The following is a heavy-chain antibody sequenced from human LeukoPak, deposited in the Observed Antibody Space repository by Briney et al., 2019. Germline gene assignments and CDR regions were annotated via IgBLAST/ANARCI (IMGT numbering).Heavy chain of an antibody. D-gene: IGHD3-9*01. V-gene: IGHV4-61*08. Sequence: SQTLSLTCTVSGGSISSGGYYWSWIRQPPGKGLEWIGYIYYSGSANYNPSLKSRVTISVDTSKNQFSLKLSSVTAADTAVYYCARFEWGTTTFDYWGQGTLVTVSS. CDR1: GGSISSGGYY. J-gene: IGHJ4*02. CDR3: ARFEWGTTTFDY. CDR2: IYYSGSA.